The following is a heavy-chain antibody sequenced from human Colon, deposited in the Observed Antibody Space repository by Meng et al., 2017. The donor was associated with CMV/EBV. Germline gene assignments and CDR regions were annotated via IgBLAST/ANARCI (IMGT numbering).Heavy chain of an antibody. CDR3: ARDTTAVRSHYIDY. J-gene: IGHJ4*02. V-gene: IGHV3-9*01. CDR2: ITWNSVTI. D-gene: IGHD3-10*02. Sequence: GGSLRLSCAASGFTFDNFAMHWVRQVPGKGLEWVSSITWNSVTIEYADSVRGRFTISRDNTKNSLRLQMNNLRPEDTAFYFCARDTTAVRSHYIDYWGQGTLVTVSS. CDR1: GFTFDNFA.